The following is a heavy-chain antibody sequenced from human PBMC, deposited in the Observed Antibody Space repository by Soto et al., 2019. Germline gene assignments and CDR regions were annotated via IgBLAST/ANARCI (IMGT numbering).Heavy chain of an antibody. V-gene: IGHV3-23*01. J-gene: IGHJ4*02. D-gene: IGHD6-6*01. CDR3: AKDSSRWRSSSFYFAY. CDR2: ISGSGGST. CDR1: GFTFSNYA. Sequence: GGSLRLSCAASGFTFSNYAMSWVRQAPGKGLEWVSGISGSGGSTYYADSVKGRFTISRDNSKNTLYLQMNSLRADDTAVYYCAKDSSRWRSSSFYFAYWGQGILVTVSS.